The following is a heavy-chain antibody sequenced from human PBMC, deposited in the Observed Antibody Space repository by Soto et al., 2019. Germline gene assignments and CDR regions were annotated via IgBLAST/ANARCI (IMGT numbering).Heavy chain of an antibody. CDR2: INSGSGDA. CDR1: GYTFTTFP. D-gene: IGHD5-12*01. Sequence: QVQLVQSGSEVRNPGSSVKISCKASGYTFTTFPLHWVRQAPGKSLEWLGWINSGSGDAKYSQKFQFRVTITRDISPTTAHMELTNLKSDDTASYYCARWQRGSLYYGLDVWGQGATVPVSS. J-gene: IGHJ6*02. CDR3: ARWQRGSLYYGLDV. V-gene: IGHV1-3*01.